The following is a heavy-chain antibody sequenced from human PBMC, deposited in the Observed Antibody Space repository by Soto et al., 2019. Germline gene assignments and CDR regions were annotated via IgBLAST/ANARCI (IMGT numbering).Heavy chain of an antibody. V-gene: IGHV4-34*01. CDR1: GGSFSGYY. CDR3: ARIWYYYYYGMDV. CDR2: INHGGST. Sequence: PSETLSLTCAVYGGSFSGYYWSWIRQPPGKGLEWIGEINHGGSTNYNPSLKSRVTISVDTSKNQFSLKLSSVTAADTAVYYCARIWYYYYYGMDVWGQGTTVTVSS. D-gene: IGHD3-16*01. J-gene: IGHJ6*02.